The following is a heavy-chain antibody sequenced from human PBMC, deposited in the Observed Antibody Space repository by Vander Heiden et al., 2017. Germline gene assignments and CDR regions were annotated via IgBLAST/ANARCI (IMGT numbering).Heavy chain of an antibody. CDR1: GFTFSSYG. CDR2: IWYDGSNK. Sequence: QVQLVESGGGVVQPGRSLRLSCAASGFTFSSYGMHWVRQAPGKGLEWVAVIWYDGSNKYYADSVKGRFTISRDNSKNTLYLQMNSLRAEDTAVYYCARDDAFVLNAFDIWGQGTMVTVSS. D-gene: IGHD3-10*01. J-gene: IGHJ3*02. CDR3: ARDDAFVLNAFDI. V-gene: IGHV3-33*01.